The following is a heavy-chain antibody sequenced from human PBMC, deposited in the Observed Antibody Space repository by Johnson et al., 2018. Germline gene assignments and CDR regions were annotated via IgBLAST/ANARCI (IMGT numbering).Heavy chain of an antibody. V-gene: IGHV3-11*04. CDR1: GFTFSDYY. J-gene: IGHJ3*02. D-gene: IGHD3-10*01. CDR3: ASDSGDHDAFDI. CDR2: ISRSGSTI. Sequence: QVQLVQSGGGLVKPGGSLRLSCAASGFTFSDYYMTWIRQAPGKGLEWISYISRSGSTIYYADSVKGRFTISRDNAKKSLYLQMNSLRGEDTAVYYCASDSGDHDAFDIWGQWTMVTFSS.